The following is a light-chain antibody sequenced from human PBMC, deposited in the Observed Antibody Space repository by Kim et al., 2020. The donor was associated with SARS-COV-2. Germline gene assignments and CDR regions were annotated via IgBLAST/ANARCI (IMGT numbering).Light chain of an antibody. CDR1: RSVSETY. CDR2: GTS. Sequence: PGERATLSYRARRSVSETYLAWYQQKPGQAPRLLIFGTSNRATGIPDRFSGSGSGSETDFTLTINRLEPEDFAVYYCHQYGSSPRTFGQGTKLEI. CDR3: HQYGSSPRT. V-gene: IGKV3-20*01. J-gene: IGKJ2*01.